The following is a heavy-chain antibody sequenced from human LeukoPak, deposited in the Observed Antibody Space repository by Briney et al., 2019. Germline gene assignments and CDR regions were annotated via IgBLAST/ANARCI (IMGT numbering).Heavy chain of an antibody. V-gene: IGHV3-23*01. J-gene: IGHJ5*02. CDR2: ISVSGGST. CDR3: TRGGNYYDTSGSNWFDP. D-gene: IGHD3-22*01. CDR1: GFTFRNYA. Sequence: GGSLRLSCAASGFTFRNYAMGWVRQAPGKGLEWVSSISVSGGSTYYADSVKGRFTTSRDNSKSTLFLQMNSLRAEDTAVYYCTRGGNYYDTSGSNWFDPWGQGSLVTVSS.